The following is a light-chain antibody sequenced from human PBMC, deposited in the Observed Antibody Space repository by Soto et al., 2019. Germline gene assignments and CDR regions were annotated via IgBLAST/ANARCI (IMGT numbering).Light chain of an antibody. V-gene: IGKV3-20*01. Sequence: EIVLTQSPGTLSLSPGDRTTLSCRASQSFNSNYLAWYQQKPGQAPRLLIYGTSSRATGIPDRFSGSGSGTDFTLTISSLQSEDFAVYYCQQYHNWPAFGQGTKVDIK. CDR2: GTS. J-gene: IGKJ1*01. CDR1: QSFNSNY. CDR3: QQYHNWPA.